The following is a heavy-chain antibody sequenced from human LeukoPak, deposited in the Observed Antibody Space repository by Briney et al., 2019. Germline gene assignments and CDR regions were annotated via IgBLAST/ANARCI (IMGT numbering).Heavy chain of an antibody. CDR2: ISGSGGST. Sequence: GGSLRLSCRASGFXFSSYAISWVRQAPGKGLEWISGISGSGGSTYYADSVKGRFTISRDNSKNTLYLQMNSLRAEDTAVHYCAKENRYSNIWYDFDYWGQGTLVTVSS. CDR1: GFXFSSYA. D-gene: IGHD6-13*01. J-gene: IGHJ4*02. V-gene: IGHV3-23*01. CDR3: AKENRYSNIWYDFDY.